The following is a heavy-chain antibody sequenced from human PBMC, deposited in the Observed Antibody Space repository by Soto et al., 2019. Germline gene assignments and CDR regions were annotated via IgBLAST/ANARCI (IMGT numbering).Heavy chain of an antibody. V-gene: IGHV2-5*02. CDR2: VYWDDDK. D-gene: IGHD3-9*01. CDR1: GFSLNSRGVG. J-gene: IGHJ4*02. Sequence: QITLRESGPALVKPTQTLTLTCTFSGFSLNSRGVGVGWVRQPPGKALEWLAIVYWDDDKRYRPSLRSRLSIRKDTPNNQVVLTVTNTDPVDTATYYCVHRGPVDETGMGFDFWGQGSLVTVSS. CDR3: VHRGPVDETGMGFDF.